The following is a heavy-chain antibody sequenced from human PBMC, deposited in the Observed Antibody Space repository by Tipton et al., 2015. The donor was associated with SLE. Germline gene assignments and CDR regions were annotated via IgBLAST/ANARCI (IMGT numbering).Heavy chain of an antibody. CDR2: IYHSGST. Sequence: TLSLTCAVSGYSISSGYYWGWIRQPPGKGLEWIGGIYHSGSTYYNPSLKSRVTISVDTSKNQFSLKLSSVTAADTAVYYCAREYSGSYPTFDYWGQGTLVTVSS. V-gene: IGHV4-38-2*02. D-gene: IGHD1-26*01. CDR3: AREYSGSYPTFDY. J-gene: IGHJ4*02. CDR1: GYSISSGYY.